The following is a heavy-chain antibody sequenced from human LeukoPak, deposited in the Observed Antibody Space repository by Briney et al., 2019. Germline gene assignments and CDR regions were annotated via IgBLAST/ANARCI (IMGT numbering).Heavy chain of an antibody. D-gene: IGHD4-17*01. CDR2: IYDSGST. J-gene: IGHJ4*02. Sequence: SETLSLTCTVSGGSISSFHWSWIRQPPGKGLEHIGNIYDSGSTYYNPSLKSRVSISVDTSKNQFSLKLSSVTAADTAVYYCARHDGGYGDYFDYWGPGTLVTVSS. V-gene: IGHV4-59*08. CDR1: GGSISSFH. CDR3: ARHDGGYGDYFDY.